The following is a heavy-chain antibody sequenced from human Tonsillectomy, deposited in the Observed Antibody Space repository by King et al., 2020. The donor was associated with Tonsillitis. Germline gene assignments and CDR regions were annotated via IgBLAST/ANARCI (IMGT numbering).Heavy chain of an antibody. CDR3: TTTAYLPYYYYYMDV. D-gene: IGHD2/OR15-2a*01. CDR2: IKSKIDGGTT. Sequence: VQLVESGGGLVKPGGSLRLSCAASGFTFSNAWMNWVRQAPGKGLEWVGRIKSKIDGGTTDYAAPVKGRFTISRDDSKNTLYLQMNSLKTEDTAVYYCTTTAYLPYYYYYMDVWGKGTTVTVSS. CDR1: GFTFSNAW. V-gene: IGHV3-15*07. J-gene: IGHJ6*03.